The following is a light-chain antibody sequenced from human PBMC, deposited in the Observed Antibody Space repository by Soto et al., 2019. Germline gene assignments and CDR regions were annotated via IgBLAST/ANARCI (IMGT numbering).Light chain of an antibody. Sequence: STSATTLSAFDSNRVSITWRASQNISRWLAWYQQKPGKAPKLLIYDGSTLESGVPSRFSGSGSGTDFTLTISSLQPEDFATYYCQQSNSLPLTVGGGTKVEIK. CDR1: QNISRW. J-gene: IGKJ4*01. CDR2: DGS. V-gene: IGKV1-5*01. CDR3: QQSNSLPLT.